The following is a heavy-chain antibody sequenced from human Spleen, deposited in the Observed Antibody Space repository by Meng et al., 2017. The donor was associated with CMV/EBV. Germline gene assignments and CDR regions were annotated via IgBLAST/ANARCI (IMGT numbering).Heavy chain of an antibody. D-gene: IGHD7-27*01. V-gene: IGHV3-33*06. CDR2: IWYDGSNK. CDR1: GHSITSYY. J-gene: IGHJ6*02. CDR3: AKTWGYYYYGMDV. Sequence: SCKPSGHSITSYYIHWVRQAPGKGLEWVAVIWYDGSNKYYADSVKGRFTISRDNSKNTLYLQMNSLRAEDTAVYYCAKTWGYYYYGMDVWGQGNAGHRLL.